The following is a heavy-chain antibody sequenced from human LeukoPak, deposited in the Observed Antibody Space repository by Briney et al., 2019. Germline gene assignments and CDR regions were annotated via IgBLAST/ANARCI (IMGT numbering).Heavy chain of an antibody. CDR2: IIPILGTA. CDR1: GGTFSSYA. Sequence: EASVKVSCKASGGTFSSYAISWVRQAPGQGLEWMGGIIPILGTANYAQKFQGRVTITADESTSTAYMELSSLRSEDTAVYYCARGQWGYSYASDYYYYYMDVWGKGTTVTVSS. D-gene: IGHD5-18*01. CDR3: ARGQWGYSYASDYYYYYMDV. J-gene: IGHJ6*03. V-gene: IGHV1-69*01.